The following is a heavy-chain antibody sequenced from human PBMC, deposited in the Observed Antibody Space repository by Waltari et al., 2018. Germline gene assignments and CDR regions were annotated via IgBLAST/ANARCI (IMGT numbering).Heavy chain of an antibody. CDR2: IYTSGST. D-gene: IGHD6-19*01. CDR3: ARENSSGWYHYYYYYYYMDV. CDR1: GGSISSYY. V-gene: IGHV4-4*07. J-gene: IGHJ6*03. Sequence: QVQLQESGPGLVKPSETLSLTCTVSGGSISSYYWSWIRQPAGKGLEWIGRIYTSGSTNYNPSLKSRVTMSVDTSKNQFSLKLSSVTAADTAVYYCARENSSGWYHYYYYYYYMDVWGKGTTVTISS.